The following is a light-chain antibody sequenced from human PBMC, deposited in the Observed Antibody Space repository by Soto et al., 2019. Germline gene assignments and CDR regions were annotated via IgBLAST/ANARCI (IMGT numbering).Light chain of an antibody. CDR3: QQFGSSPPRIT. J-gene: IGKJ5*01. Sequence: EFVLTQSPGTLSLSPGERATLSCRASQSVSSSYLAWYQQKPGQAPRLLIYGPSSRATGIPDRFSGSGSGTDFTLTISRLEPEDFAVYYCQQFGSSPPRITFGQGTRLEIK. V-gene: IGKV3-20*01. CDR2: GPS. CDR1: QSVSSSY.